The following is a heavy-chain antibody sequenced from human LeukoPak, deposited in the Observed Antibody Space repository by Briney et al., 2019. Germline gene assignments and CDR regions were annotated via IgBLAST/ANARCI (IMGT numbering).Heavy chain of an antibody. J-gene: IGHJ4*02. CDR1: GFTFSSYS. Sequence: GGSLRLSCAASGFTFSSYSMNWVRQAPGKGLEWVSSISSSSYIYYADSVKGRFTISRDNAKNSLYLQMNSLRAEDAAVYYCARARVGTWIQLWSAPLYWGQGTLVTVSS. V-gene: IGHV3-21*04. CDR3: ARARVGTWIQLWSAPLY. D-gene: IGHD5-18*01. CDR2: ISSSSYI.